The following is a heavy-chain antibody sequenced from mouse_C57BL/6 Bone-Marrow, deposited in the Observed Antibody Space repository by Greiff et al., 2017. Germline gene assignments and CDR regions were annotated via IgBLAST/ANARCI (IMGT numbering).Heavy chain of an antibody. Sequence: VHLQQSGAELVRPGASVKLSCTASGFNIKDDYMHWVKQRPEQGLEWIGWIDPENGDTEYASKFQGKATITADTSSNTAYLQLSSLTSEDTAVYYCTTERLLRWFAYWGQGTLVTVSA. J-gene: IGHJ3*01. CDR2: IDPENGDT. V-gene: IGHV14-4*01. CDR1: GFNIKDDY. CDR3: TTERLLRWFAY. D-gene: IGHD2-3*01.